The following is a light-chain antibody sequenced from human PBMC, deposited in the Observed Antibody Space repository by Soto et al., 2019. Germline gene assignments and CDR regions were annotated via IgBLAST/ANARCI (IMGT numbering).Light chain of an antibody. V-gene: IGLV2-14*01. CDR3: SSYTSSSTRV. CDR1: SSDVGAYNY. J-gene: IGLJ1*01. CDR2: AVS. Sequence: QSVLTQPASVSGSPGQSITISCTGTSSDVGAYNYVSWYQQHPGKAPKLMIYAVSNRPSGVSNRFSGSKSGNTASLTISGLQAEDEADYYCSSYTSSSTRVFGTGTKVTVL.